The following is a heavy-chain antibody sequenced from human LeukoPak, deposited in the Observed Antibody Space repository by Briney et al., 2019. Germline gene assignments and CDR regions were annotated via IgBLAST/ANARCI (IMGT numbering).Heavy chain of an antibody. Sequence: GGSLRLSCAASGFTFSSYAMHWVRQAPGQGLEWVAVISYDGSNKYYADSVKGRFTISRDNSMNTLYLQMNSLRAEDTAVYYCARESRVFGFDYWGQGTLVTVSS. D-gene: IGHD6-13*01. V-gene: IGHV3-30*01. J-gene: IGHJ4*02. CDR2: ISYDGSNK. CDR1: GFTFSSYA. CDR3: ARESRVFGFDY.